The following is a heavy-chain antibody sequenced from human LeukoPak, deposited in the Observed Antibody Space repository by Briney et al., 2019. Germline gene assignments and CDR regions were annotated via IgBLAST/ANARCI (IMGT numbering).Heavy chain of an antibody. CDR2: ISWNSGSI. J-gene: IGHJ4*02. D-gene: IGHD3-9*01. Sequence: PGGSLRLSCAASGFTFDDYAMHWVRQAPGKGLEWVSGISWNSGSIDYADSVKGRFTISRDNSKNTLYLQMNSLRAEDTAVYYCAKGMYYDILTGYLDYWGQGTLVTVSS. V-gene: IGHV3-9*01. CDR3: AKGMYYDILTGYLDY. CDR1: GFTFDDYA.